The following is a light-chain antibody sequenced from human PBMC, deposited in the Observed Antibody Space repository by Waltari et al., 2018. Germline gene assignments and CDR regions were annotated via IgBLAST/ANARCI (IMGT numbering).Light chain of an antibody. J-gene: IGLJ3*02. CDR3: CSYAGSYTWV. CDR1: SSDVGGYNY. Sequence: QSALTQPRSVSGSPGQSVPIPCNVTSSDVGGYNYFSWYQQHPGKAPKLMIYDVSKRPSGVPDRFSGSKSGNTASLTISGLQAEDEADYYCCSYAGSYTWVFGGGTKLTVL. CDR2: DVS. V-gene: IGLV2-11*01.